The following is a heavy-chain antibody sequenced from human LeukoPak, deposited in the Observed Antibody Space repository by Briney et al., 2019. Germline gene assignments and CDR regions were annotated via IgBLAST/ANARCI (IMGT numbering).Heavy chain of an antibody. J-gene: IGHJ4*02. Sequence: DSVKGRFTISRDNAKNSLYLQMDGLRAEDTAVYYCARRGDTPTIGDYWGQGTLVTVSS. V-gene: IGHV3-48*01. CDR3: ARRGDTPTIGDY. D-gene: IGHD5-18*01.